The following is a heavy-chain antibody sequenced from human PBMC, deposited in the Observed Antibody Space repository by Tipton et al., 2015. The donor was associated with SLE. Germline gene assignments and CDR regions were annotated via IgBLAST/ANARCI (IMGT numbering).Heavy chain of an antibody. CDR1: GGSINSYY. V-gene: IGHV4-4*07. J-gene: IGHJ3*02. D-gene: IGHD4-17*01. CDR3: ARVWDYGDAFDI. Sequence: LRLSCTVSGGSINSYYWTWVRQPAGKGLEWIGHFHSSGILNYNPSLKSRVSISVDTSKNQISLKLSSVTAADTAVYYCARVWDYGDAFDIWGQGTMVTVSS. CDR2: FHSSGIL.